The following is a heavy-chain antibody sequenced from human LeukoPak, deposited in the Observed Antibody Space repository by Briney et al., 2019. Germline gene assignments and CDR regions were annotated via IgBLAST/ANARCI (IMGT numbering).Heavy chain of an antibody. CDR3: ARGDCSGGSCHPRSYNWFDP. D-gene: IGHD2-15*01. V-gene: IGHV1-69*04. CDR2: IIPILGIA. Sequence: GASVKVSCKVSRYTLTELSMHWVRQAPGQGLEWMGRIIPILGIANYAQKFQGRVTITADKSTSTAYMELSSLRSEDTAVYYCARGDCSGGSCHPRSYNWFDPWGQGTLVTVSS. J-gene: IGHJ5*02. CDR1: RYTLTELS.